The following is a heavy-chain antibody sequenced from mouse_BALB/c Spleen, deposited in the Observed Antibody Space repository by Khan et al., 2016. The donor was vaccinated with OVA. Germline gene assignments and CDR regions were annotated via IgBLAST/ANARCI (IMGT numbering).Heavy chain of an antibody. CDR3: ARQPYYHYNIMDY. CDR2: IWSDGST. CDR1: GFSLTNYG. V-gene: IGHV2-6-1*01. J-gene: IGHJ4*01. Sequence: QVQLKESGPGLVAPSQSLSITCTISGFSLTNYGVHWIRQPPGKGLEWLVVIWSDGSTTYNSALKSRLTITKDNSKSQVFLQMNSLQTDDTAIYFCARQPYYHYNIMDYWGQGTSVT. D-gene: IGHD2-10*01.